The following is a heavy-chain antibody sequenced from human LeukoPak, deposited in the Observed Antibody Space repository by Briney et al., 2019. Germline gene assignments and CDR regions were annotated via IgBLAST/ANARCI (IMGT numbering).Heavy chain of an antibody. J-gene: IGHJ4*02. Sequence: GGSLRLSCAASGFTFSSYSMNWVRQAPGKGLEWVSYISSSSSTIYYADSVKGRFTISRDNAKNSLYLQMNSLRAEDTAVYYCASLDKGWLPALWGQGTLVTVSS. V-gene: IGHV3-48*01. CDR1: GFTFSSYS. D-gene: IGHD5-24*01. CDR3: ASLDKGWLPAL. CDR2: ISSSSSTI.